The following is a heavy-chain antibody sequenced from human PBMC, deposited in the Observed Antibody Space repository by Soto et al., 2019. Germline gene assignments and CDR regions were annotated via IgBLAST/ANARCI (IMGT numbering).Heavy chain of an antibody. Sequence: GGSLRLSCAASGFTFSSYSMNWVRQAPGKGLEWVSYISSSGSTIYYADSVKGRFTISRDNAKNSLYLQMNSLRAEDTAVYYCAPHSGYYDYWGQGTLVTVSS. CDR1: GFTFSSYS. D-gene: IGHD3-22*01. CDR3: APHSGYYDY. J-gene: IGHJ4*02. CDR2: ISSSGSTI. V-gene: IGHV3-48*01.